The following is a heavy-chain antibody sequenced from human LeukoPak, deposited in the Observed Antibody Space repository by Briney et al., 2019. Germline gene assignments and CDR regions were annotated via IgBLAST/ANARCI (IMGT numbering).Heavy chain of an antibody. Sequence: PSVKVFCNASGYTFTRHYMHWARQAPGQGLEWMGWINPNSGGTNYAQKFQGRVTMTRDTSISTAYMELSRLRSDDTAVYYCARAAVVATILDYYYGMDVWGQGTTVTVSS. CDR1: GYTFTRHY. J-gene: IGHJ6*02. CDR3: ARAAVVATILDYYYGMDV. D-gene: IGHD5-12*01. CDR2: INPNSGGT. V-gene: IGHV1-2*02.